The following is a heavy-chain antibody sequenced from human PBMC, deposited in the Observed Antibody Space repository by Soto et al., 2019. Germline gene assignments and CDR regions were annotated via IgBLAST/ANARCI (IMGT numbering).Heavy chain of an antibody. D-gene: IGHD6-13*01. V-gene: IGHV4-34*01. J-gene: IGHJ4*02. CDR2: SNQSGST. CDR1: GGSFSGYY. CDR3: ARSSSSWYYFDY. Sequence: QVQLQQWGAGLLKSSETQSLTCAVYGGSFSGYYWSWIRQPPGKGLEWMGESNQSGSTNYNPSLKSRVTISVDTSKNQFSLKLSSVTAADTAVYYCARSSSSWYYFDYWGQGTLVTVSS.